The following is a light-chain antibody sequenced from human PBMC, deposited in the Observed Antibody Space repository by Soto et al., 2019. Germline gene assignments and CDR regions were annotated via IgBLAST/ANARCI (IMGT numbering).Light chain of an antibody. CDR3: GTWDSSLIAL. J-gene: IGLJ1*01. Sequence: HSVLTQPPSVSAGPGQKGTSCCSGNSPNIGSNDVSWYQQLPGKAPKLLIYENSQRPSGIPDRFSGSKSGTSATLGITGLQTGDEADYYCGTWDSSLIALFGTGTKVTAL. V-gene: IGLV1-51*02. CDR1: SPNIGSND. CDR2: ENS.